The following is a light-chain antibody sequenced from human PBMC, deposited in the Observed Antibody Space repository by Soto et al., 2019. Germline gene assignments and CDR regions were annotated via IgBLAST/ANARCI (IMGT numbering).Light chain of an antibody. J-gene: IGKJ5*01. CDR2: DAS. CDR1: QSVSSSY. V-gene: IGKV3-11*01. CDR3: QQRSVWPIT. Sequence: EIVMTQSPPTLSLSPGERVALSCRASQSVSSSYLTWYQQKPGQSPRLLIYDASHRATGVPARFSGSGSGTDFTLTISSLEPEDFAVYYCQQRSVWPITFGQGTRLEIK.